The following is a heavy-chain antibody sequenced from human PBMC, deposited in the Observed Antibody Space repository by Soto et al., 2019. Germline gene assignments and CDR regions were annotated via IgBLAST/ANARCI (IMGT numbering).Heavy chain of an antibody. CDR2: ISYDEIDK. V-gene: IGHV3-30*18. J-gene: IGHJ6*02. CDR3: AKVGPSYYYGMDV. CDR1: GFTFTSHA. D-gene: IGHD1-26*01. Sequence: PGGSLRLSCAASGFTFTSHAMHWVRQTPGKGLEWVAAISYDEIDKKYASSVKGRFTVSGDNVKNSLYLQLNNLRVDDTAVCYCAKVGPSYYYGMDVWGQGTTVTVSS.